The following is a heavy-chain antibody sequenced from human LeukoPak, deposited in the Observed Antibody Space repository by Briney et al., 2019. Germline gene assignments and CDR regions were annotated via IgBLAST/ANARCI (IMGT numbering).Heavy chain of an antibody. V-gene: IGHV4-39*01. CDR3: VRGSTLRHYQY. J-gene: IGHJ4*02. D-gene: IGHD3-16*01. CDR1: GXSISSSTYY. CDR2: IYYSGST. Sequence: TSETLSLTCTVSGXSISSSTYYWGWIRRPPGKGPEWIGSIYYSGSTYYNPSLKSRVTVSVDTSKNQFSLNLSSVTAADTAVYYCVRGSTLRHYQYWGQGTLVTVSS.